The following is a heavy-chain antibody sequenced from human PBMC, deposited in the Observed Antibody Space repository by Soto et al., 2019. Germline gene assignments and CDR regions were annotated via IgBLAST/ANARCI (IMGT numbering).Heavy chain of an antibody. CDR3: ARVCAGNCNHGMDV. V-gene: IGHV4-31*03. D-gene: IGHD2-21*02. Sequence: QVQLQESGPGLVKPSQTLSLTCTVSGGSISSGGYYWSWIRQHPGKGLEWIGYIYYSGSTYYNPSLKSGVTISVNTSKTQCHLKLTTVTAADTAGYYCARVCAGNCNHGMDVWGQGTTVTVSS. J-gene: IGHJ6*02. CDR1: GGSISSGGYY. CDR2: IYYSGST.